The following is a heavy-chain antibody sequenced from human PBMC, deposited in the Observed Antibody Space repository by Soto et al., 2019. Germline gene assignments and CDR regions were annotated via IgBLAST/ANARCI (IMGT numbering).Heavy chain of an antibody. CDR1: GFTFDNYA. Sequence: EVQLVESGGGLVQPGRSLRLSCAASGFTFDNYAMHWVRQAPGKGLEWVSGISWNSGSIGYADSVKGRFTISRDNAKNCLYLQMNSLRAEDTALYYCAKVRQEYCSGGSCYPLYFDYWGQGTLVTVSS. CDR3: AKVRQEYCSGGSCYPLYFDY. V-gene: IGHV3-9*01. CDR2: ISWNSGSI. D-gene: IGHD2-15*01. J-gene: IGHJ4*02.